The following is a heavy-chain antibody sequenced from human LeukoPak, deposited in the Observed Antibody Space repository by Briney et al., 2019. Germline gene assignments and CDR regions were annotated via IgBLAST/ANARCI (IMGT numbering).Heavy chain of an antibody. J-gene: IGHJ4*02. CDR3: AREGSSSWRFDY. V-gene: IGHV4-59*01. Sequence: SETLSLTCTVSGGSISSYYWSWIRQPQGKGLEWIGYIYYSGSTNYNASLKSRVTISVDTSKNQFSLKLSSVTAADTAVYYCAREGSSSWRFDYWGEGTLVTVSS. D-gene: IGHD6-13*01. CDR2: IYYSGST. CDR1: GGSISSYY.